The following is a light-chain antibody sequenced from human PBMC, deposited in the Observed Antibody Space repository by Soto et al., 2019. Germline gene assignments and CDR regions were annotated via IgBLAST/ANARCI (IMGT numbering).Light chain of an antibody. Sequence: ELGWTQSPVTLSLSTGERATLSCRASQSVNSNYLAWYQQKPGQAPRLLIYGASNRATGIPDRFSGSGSGTDFTLTISRLEPEDFAVYYCQQYGSSSTFGQGTKVEI. V-gene: IGKV3-20*01. CDR2: GAS. CDR1: QSVNSNY. J-gene: IGKJ1*01. CDR3: QQYGSSST.